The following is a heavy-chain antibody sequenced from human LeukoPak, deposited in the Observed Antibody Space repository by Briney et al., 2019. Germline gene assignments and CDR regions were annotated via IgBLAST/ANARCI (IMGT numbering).Heavy chain of an antibody. J-gene: IGHJ4*02. CDR2: IYYSGST. CDR1: GGSISSYY. D-gene: IGHD3-3*01. V-gene: IGHV4-59*08. Sequence: SETLSLTCTVSGGSISSYYWSWIRQPPGKGLEWIGYIYYSGSTNYNPSLKSRVTISVDTSKNQFSLKLSSVTAADTAVYYCARQHFGVVTNDYWGQGTLVTVSS. CDR3: ARQHFGVVTNDY.